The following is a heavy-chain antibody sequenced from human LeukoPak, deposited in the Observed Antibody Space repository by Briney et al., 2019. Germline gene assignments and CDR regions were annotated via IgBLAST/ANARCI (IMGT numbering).Heavy chain of an antibody. CDR3: ARDLETGYFYYYAMDV. CDR1: GXAFSSYT. Sequence: GGSLRLSCAASGXAFSSYTMNWVRQAPGKGLEWISSISSSSNYIFYADSVMGRFTISRDNAQNSLFLQMNSLRAEYTAVYYCARDLETGYFYYYAMDVWGQGTTVTVSS. D-gene: IGHD1-1*01. CDR2: ISSSSNYI. J-gene: IGHJ6*02. V-gene: IGHV3-21*01.